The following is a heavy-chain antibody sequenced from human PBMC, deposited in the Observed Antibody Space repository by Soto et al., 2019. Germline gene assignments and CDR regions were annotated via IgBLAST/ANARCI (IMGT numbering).Heavy chain of an antibody. CDR1: GFPFSWAG. CDR2: VSGDGRDI. CDR3: ARGLNKAAGGAFDV. V-gene: IGHV3-33*01. J-gene: IGHJ3*01. D-gene: IGHD3-16*01. Sequence: QVQLVQSGGGAVLPGNSLRLSCAASGFPFSWAGMHWLRQTPGKGLEWVAVVSGDGRDIDYAESVRGRFSISRDNPKSTLYLQMNNLGVEDTAIYYFARGLNKAAGGAFDVWGQGTQVIVSS.